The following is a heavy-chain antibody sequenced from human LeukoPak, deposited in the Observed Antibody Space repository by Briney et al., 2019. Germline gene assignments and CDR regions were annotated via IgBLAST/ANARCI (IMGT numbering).Heavy chain of an antibody. V-gene: IGHV3-23*01. CDR3: AKDAGAPGTSDWYFDL. CDR1: GFSLRNKA. J-gene: IGHJ2*01. CDR2: ISTSGGST. D-gene: IGHD3-10*01. Sequence: GGSLRLSCAASGFSLRNKAMTWVRQAPAKGLERVAAISTSGGSTSYADSVKGRFTISRDVSKSTLSLQMHSLRVEDTATYYCAKDAGAPGTSDWYFDLWGRGTLVTVSS.